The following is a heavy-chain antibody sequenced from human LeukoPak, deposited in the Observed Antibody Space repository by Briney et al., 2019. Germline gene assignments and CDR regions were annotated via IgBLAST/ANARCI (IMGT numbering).Heavy chain of an antibody. V-gene: IGHV3-48*03. CDR2: ISSSGNSI. CDR3: ARALPSSYYHFDY. J-gene: IGHJ4*02. Sequence: GGSLRLSCAASGFTVISYKMNWVRQAPGKGLEWVSYISSSGNSIFYADSVKGRFTISRDNAKNSLYLQMNSLRAEDTAVYYCARALPSSYYHFDYWGQGTLVTVSS. CDR1: GFTVISYK. D-gene: IGHD1-26*01.